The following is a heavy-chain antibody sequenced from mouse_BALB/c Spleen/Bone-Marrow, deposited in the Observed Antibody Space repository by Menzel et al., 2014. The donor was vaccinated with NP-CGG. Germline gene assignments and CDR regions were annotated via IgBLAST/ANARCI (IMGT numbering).Heavy chain of an antibody. D-gene: IGHD1-1*01. CDR1: GYSITSGYY. CDR3: ANYYGSSYWYFDV. Sequence: ESGPGLVKPSQSLSLTCSVTGYSITSGYYWNWIRQFPGNKLEWTGYISYDGSNNYNPSLKNRISITRDTSKNQFFLKLNSVTTEDTATYYCANYYGSSYWYFDVWGAGTTVTVSS. CDR2: ISYDGSN. J-gene: IGHJ1*01. V-gene: IGHV3-6*02.